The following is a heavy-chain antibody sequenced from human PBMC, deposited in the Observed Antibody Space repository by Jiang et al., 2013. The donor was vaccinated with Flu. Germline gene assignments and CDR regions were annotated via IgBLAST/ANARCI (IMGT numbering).Heavy chain of an antibody. CDR3: ARHSGGYYENFFDY. J-gene: IGHJ4*02. CDR2: LSEWHH. CDR1: GVSISDTNW. V-gene: IGHV4-4*02. Sequence: PGLVKPSGTLSLTCAVSGVSISDTNWWSWSASPRQGAGLDWRSLSEWHHQLQPSLKRRVSISVDKSKNQLSLILKSVTAADTAVYFCARHSGGYYENFFDYWGQGIPGSPSPQ. D-gene: IGHD3-22*01.